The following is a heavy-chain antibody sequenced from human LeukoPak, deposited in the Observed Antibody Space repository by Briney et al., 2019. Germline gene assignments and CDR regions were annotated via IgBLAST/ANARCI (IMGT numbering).Heavy chain of an antibody. Sequence: RPGGSLRLSCAASGFTFDDYGMSWVRQAPGKGLEWVSGINWNGGSTGYADSVKGRFTISRDNAKNSLYLQMNSLRAEDTALYYCAREKGVGVIVGAGPIFDYWGQGTLVTVSS. J-gene: IGHJ4*02. CDR3: AREKGVGVIVGAGPIFDY. D-gene: IGHD2-21*01. V-gene: IGHV3-20*04. CDR1: GFTFDDYG. CDR2: INWNGGST.